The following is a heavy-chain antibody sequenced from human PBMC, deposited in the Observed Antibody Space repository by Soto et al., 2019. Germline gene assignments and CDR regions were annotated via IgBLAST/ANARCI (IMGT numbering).Heavy chain of an antibody. CDR3: AMWLRFFRGGGGNIVSTDAFDI. CDR1: GGSISSYY. V-gene: IGHV4-59*01. D-gene: IGHD3-16*02. J-gene: IGHJ3*02. CDR2: IYYSGST. Sequence: SETLSLTCTVSGGSISSYYWSWIRQPPGKGLEWIGYIYYSGSTNYNPSLKSRVTISVDTSKNQFSLKLSSVTAADTAVYFCAMWLRFFRGGGGNIVSTDAFDIWSQGTTVTVPS.